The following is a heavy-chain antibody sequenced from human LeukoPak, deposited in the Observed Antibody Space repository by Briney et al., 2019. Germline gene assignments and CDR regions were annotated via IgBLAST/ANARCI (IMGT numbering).Heavy chain of an antibody. CDR1: GFTFSNYA. V-gene: IGHV3-23*01. CDR3: TRTRGCSSTSCYADY. J-gene: IGHJ4*02. D-gene: IGHD2-2*01. Sequence: GGSLRLSCAASGFTFSNYAMTWVRQAPVKGLEWVSGISGSGDSTYYADSVKGRFTISRDNSKNTLYLQMNSLRAEDTAPYYCTRTRGCSSTSCYADYWGQGTLVTVSS. CDR2: ISGSGDST.